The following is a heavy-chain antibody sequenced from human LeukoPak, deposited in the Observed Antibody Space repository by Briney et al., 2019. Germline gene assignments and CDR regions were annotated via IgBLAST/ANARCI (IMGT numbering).Heavy chain of an antibody. J-gene: IGHJ4*02. CDR1: GFTFSSYS. V-gene: IGHV3-21*01. D-gene: IGHD2-2*01. Sequence: PGGSLRLSCAASGFTFSSYSMNWVRQAPGKGLEGVSSISSGSSYIYSADSVRGRFTISRDNAKNSLYLQMNSLRAEDTAVYYCARGAQIVVAPAAQARPGPSGVDYWGQGTLVTVSS. CDR3: ARGAQIVVAPAAQARPGPSGVDY. CDR2: ISSGSSYI.